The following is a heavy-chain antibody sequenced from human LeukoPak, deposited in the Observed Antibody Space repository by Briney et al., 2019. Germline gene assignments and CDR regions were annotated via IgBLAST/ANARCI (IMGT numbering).Heavy chain of an antibody. CDR2: INHSGST. CDR1: GYSLGKNYY. V-gene: IGHV4-34*01. J-gene: IGHJ4*02. Sequence: KPSETLSLTCAVSGYSLGKNYYWSWIRQPPGKGLEWIGEINHSGSTNYNPSLKSRVTISVDTSKNQFSLKLSSVTAADTAVYYCARWEGGSYYDFDYWGQGTLVTVSS. D-gene: IGHD1-26*01. CDR3: ARWEGGSYYDFDY.